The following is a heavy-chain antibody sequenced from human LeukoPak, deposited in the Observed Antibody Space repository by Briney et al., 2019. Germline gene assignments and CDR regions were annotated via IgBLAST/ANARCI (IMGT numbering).Heavy chain of an antibody. CDR2: ISHSGST. Sequence: PSETLSLTRAVSGGSFIGYAWTWIRQPPGKGLEWIGEISHSGSTNYTPSLKIRVTISADTSKNQFSLKLSTVTAAATAVYYCASLARGGNWFDPWGQGTLVTVSS. D-gene: IGHD6-6*01. V-gene: IGHV4-34*01. CDR1: GGSFIGYA. CDR3: ASLARGGNWFDP. J-gene: IGHJ5*02.